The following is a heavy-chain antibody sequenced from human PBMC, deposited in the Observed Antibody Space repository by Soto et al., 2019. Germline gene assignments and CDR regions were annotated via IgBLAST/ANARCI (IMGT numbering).Heavy chain of an antibody. CDR2: IIPIFGTA. CDR1: GGTFSSYA. J-gene: IGHJ5*02. CDR3: ARGSGGIVGALYDP. V-gene: IGHV1-69*01. D-gene: IGHD1-26*01. Sequence: QVQLVQSGAEVKKPGSSVKVSCKASGGTFSSYAISWVRQAPGPGPEWMGGIIPIFGTANYAQKFQGRVTITADESTSTAYMELRSLRSEDTAVYYCARGSGGIVGALYDPWGQGTLVTVSS.